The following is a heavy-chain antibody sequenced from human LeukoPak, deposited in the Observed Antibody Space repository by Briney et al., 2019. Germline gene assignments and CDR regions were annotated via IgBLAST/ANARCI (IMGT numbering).Heavy chain of an antibody. J-gene: IGHJ6*02. CDR2: IYYSGST. V-gene: IGHV4-59*01. CDR1: GGSFSGYY. CDR3: ARVLNYDFWSGYYYYYYGMDV. D-gene: IGHD3-3*01. Sequence: SETLSLTCAVYGGSFSGYYWSWIRQPPGKGLEWIGYIYYSGSTNYNPSLKSRVTISVDTSKNQFSLKLSSVTAADTAVYYCARVLNYDFWSGYYYYYYGMDVWGQGTTVTVSS.